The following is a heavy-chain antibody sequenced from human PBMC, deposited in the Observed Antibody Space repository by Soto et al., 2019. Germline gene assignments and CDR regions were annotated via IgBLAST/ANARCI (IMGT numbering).Heavy chain of an antibody. J-gene: IGHJ6*02. CDR2: IFPGDSDI. CDR1: GYSFSDYW. Sequence: GESLKISCKVSGYSFSDYWIGWVRQMPGKGLEWMGIIFPGDSDIKYSPSFQGQVIISADKSISTAHLQWSSLEALDTGTYYCGRFGIGGCRGGRCFTSYHYYGMDVWGQGTTVTVSS. D-gene: IGHD2-15*01. V-gene: IGHV5-51*01. CDR3: GRFGIGGCRGGRCFTSYHYYGMDV.